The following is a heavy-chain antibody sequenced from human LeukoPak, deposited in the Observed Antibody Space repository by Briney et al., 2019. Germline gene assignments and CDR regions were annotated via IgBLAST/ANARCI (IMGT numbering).Heavy chain of an antibody. Sequence: PGGSLRLSCAASGFTFSSYSMNWVRQAPGKGLEWVSSISSSSSYIYYADSVKGRFTISRDNAKNSLYLQMNSLRAEDTAVYYCAKETRFLTVVTPYNYYYYGMDVWGQGTTVTVSS. J-gene: IGHJ6*02. CDR3: AKETRFLTVVTPYNYYYYGMDV. CDR2: ISSSSSYI. CDR1: GFTFSSYS. V-gene: IGHV3-21*01. D-gene: IGHD4-23*01.